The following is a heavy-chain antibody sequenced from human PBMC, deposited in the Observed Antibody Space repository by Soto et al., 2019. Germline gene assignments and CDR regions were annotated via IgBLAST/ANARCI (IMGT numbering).Heavy chain of an antibody. J-gene: IGHJ4*02. CDR3: AREGSYSAYNFAHGIQLWSFDF. D-gene: IGHD5-12*01. CDR2: IYHGGST. V-gene: IGHV4-30-2*01. CDR1: GGSISSGGYS. Sequence: SETLSLTCAVSGGSISSGGYSWSWIRQPPGKGLELIGYIYHGGSTYYNPSLKSRVTISVDRSKNQFSLKLSSVTAADMAVYYCAREGSYSAYNFAHGIQLWSFDFWGQGALVTVSS.